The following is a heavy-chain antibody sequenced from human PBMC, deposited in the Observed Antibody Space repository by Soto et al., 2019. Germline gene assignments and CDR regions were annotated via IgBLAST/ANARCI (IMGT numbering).Heavy chain of an antibody. J-gene: IGHJ5*02. D-gene: IGHD6-13*01. Sequence: ASVKVSCKASGGTFSSYSVSWVRQSPVQGLEWMGGIIPIFGTANYAQKFQGRVTITADKSTSTAYMELSSLRSEDTAVYYCARDWTAAAGPTRFDPWGQGTLVTVSS. CDR3: ARDWTAAAGPTRFDP. V-gene: IGHV1-69*06. CDR1: GGTFSSYS. CDR2: IIPIFGTA.